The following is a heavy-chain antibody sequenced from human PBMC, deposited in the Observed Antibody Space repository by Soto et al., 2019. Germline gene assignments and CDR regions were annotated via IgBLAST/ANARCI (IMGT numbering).Heavy chain of an antibody. CDR1: GYTFTSYY. CDR2: INPSGGST. J-gene: IGHJ5*02. Sequence: GASVKVSCKASGYTFTSYYMHWVRQAPGQGLEWMGIINPSGGSTSYAQKFQGRVTMTRDTSTSTVYMELSSLRSEDTAAYYCAINSDSSGYYNWFDPWGQGTLVTVSS. V-gene: IGHV1-46*01. D-gene: IGHD3-22*01. CDR3: AINSDSSGYYNWFDP.